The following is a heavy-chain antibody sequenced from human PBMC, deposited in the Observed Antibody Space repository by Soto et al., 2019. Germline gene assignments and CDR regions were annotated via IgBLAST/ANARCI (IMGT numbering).Heavy chain of an antibody. V-gene: IGHV4-59*01. D-gene: IGHD2-15*01. Sequence: PSETLSLTCTVSGGSISSYYWSWIRQPPGKGLEWIGYIYYSVSTNYNPSLKSRVTISVDTSKNQFSLKLSSVTAADTTVYYCATALLGYCRGGSCYGRGAYYYYGMEAWGEETLVTASS. CDR1: GGSISSYY. J-gene: IGHJ6*04. CDR3: ATALLGYCRGGSCYGRGAYYYYGMEA. CDR2: IYYSVST.